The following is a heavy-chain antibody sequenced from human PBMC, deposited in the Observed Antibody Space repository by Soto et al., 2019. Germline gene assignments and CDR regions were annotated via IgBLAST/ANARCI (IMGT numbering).Heavy chain of an antibody. CDR3: ARAASPYFGLLRVLHP. V-gene: IGHV4-61*01. J-gene: IGHJ5*02. Sequence: QVLLQESGPGLVKPSETLSLTCTVSGGPLSSGSYYWSWIRQSPGKGLEWIGYIYYSGTTKYNPSLKSRVPISVDSSKNQFSLRLTSLSEADTAVYYCARAASPYFGLLRVLHPWGQGPLVTVSS. CDR1: GGPLSSGSYY. D-gene: IGHD3-9*01. CDR2: IYYSGTT.